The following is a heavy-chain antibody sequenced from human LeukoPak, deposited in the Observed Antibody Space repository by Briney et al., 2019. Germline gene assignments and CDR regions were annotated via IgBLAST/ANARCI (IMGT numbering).Heavy chain of an antibody. CDR3: AKRSSTSSGYFDF. J-gene: IGHJ4*02. V-gene: IGHV3-23*01. D-gene: IGHD3-22*01. CDR2: VSGSGAHT. CDR1: GFTFSSYA. Sequence: GGSLRLSCAASGFTFSSYAMTWVRQAPGKGLQWVSAVSGSGAHTYYADSVKGRFTISRDNSKNTIYLQMNSLRAEDTALYYCAKRSSTSSGYFDFWGRGTLVTVSS.